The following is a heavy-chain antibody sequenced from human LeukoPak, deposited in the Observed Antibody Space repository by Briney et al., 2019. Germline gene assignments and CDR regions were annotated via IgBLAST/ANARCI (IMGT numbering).Heavy chain of an antibody. J-gene: IGHJ4*02. CDR3: ARDRWDYFDSSAYVDY. CDR1: GFTFSTYS. V-gene: IGHV3-30*04. Sequence: PARSLRLSCAASGFTFSTYSIHWVRQAPGKGLEWVALISYDGSNQYYADSVKGRFTISRTNSKNTLYLQMTSLRAEDTAVYFCARDRWDYFDSSAYVDYWGQGTLVTVSS. CDR2: ISYDGSNQ. D-gene: IGHD3-22*01.